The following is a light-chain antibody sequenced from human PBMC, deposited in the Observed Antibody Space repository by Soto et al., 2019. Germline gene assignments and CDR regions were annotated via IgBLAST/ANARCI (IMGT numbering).Light chain of an antibody. Sequence: DIQMTQSPSTLSASVGDRVTITCRASQSISTWLAWYQQKPGKAPKLLIYKASSLESGVPSRFSGSGSGTEFTLTISSLQPDDFATYYCQQYESDSRTFSQGTKVEIK. CDR3: QQYESDSRT. CDR1: QSISTW. J-gene: IGKJ1*01. CDR2: KAS. V-gene: IGKV1-5*03.